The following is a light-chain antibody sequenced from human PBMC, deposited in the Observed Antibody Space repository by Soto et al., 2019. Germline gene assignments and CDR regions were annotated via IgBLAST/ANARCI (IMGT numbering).Light chain of an antibody. J-gene: IGKJ5*01. CDR1: QGISNY. Sequence: DIQMTQSPSSLSASVGARVPITCRASQGISNYLAWYQQKPGKAPELLIYAASTLQSGVPSRFSGSGSGTDFTLTISCLQSEDFATYYCQQYYSFPPTFGQGTRLEIK. V-gene: IGKV1-9*01. CDR3: QQYYSFPPT. CDR2: AAS.